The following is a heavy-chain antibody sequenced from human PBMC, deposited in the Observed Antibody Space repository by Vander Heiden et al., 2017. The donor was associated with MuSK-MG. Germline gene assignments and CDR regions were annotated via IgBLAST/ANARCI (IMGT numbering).Heavy chain of an antibody. Sequence: EVQLVESGGGVVRPGGSLRLSCAASGFTFDDYGMGWVRQAPGKGLEWVSGINWNGGSTGYADAVKGRFTISRDNAKNSLYLQMNSLRAEDTALYYCARWPRGVVITYFDYWGQGNLVTVSS. V-gene: IGHV3-20*04. CDR2: INWNGGST. D-gene: IGHD3-22*01. CDR3: ARWPRGVVITYFDY. CDR1: GFTFDDYG. J-gene: IGHJ4*02.